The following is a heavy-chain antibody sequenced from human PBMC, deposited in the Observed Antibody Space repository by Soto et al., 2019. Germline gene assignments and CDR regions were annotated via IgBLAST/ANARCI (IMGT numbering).Heavy chain of an antibody. D-gene: IGHD7-27*01. CDR1: GFSFSSYA. J-gene: IGHJ3*02. Sequence: PGGSLRLSCAASGFSFSSYAMSWVRQAPGKGLAWVTGIDNTDGSTSYADSVKGRFTISRDNSKNTLYLQMNSLRAEDTAVYYCANSQLGSVHDAFDIWGQGTMVTVSS. CDR2: IDNTDGST. V-gene: IGHV3-23*01. CDR3: ANSQLGSVHDAFDI.